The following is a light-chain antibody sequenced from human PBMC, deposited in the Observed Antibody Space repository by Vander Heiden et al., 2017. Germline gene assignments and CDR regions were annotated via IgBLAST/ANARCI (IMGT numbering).Light chain of an antibody. CDR3: SSYKTIDPHVI. CDR1: TVDIGGFYF. V-gene: IGLV2-14*03. CDR2: DAD. Sequence: QSAPTQPASVSRSVAQTITISCGGVTVDIGGFYFVSWYQQQPGKPPKVILFDADKRPSGISSRFSGSKSATTAYLTIFGLQPEDEADYYCSSYKTIDPHVILGGGTKLTVL. J-gene: IGLJ2*01.